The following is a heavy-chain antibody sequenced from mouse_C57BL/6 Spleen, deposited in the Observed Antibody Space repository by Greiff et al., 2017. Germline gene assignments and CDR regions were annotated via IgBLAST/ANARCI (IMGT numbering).Heavy chain of an antibody. CDR2: ISSGSSTN. Sequence: EVNVVESGGGLVKPGGSLKLSCAASGFTFSDYGMHWVRQAPEKGLEWVAYISSGSSTNYYADTLKGRFTISRDNAKNTLFLQMTSLRSEDTAMYYCARELGYAMDYWGQGTSVTVSS. J-gene: IGHJ4*01. D-gene: IGHD4-1*01. V-gene: IGHV5-17*01. CDR1: GFTFSDYG. CDR3: ARELGYAMDY.